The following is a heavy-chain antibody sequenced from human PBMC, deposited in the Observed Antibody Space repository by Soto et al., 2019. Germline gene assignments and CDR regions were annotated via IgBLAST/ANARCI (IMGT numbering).Heavy chain of an antibody. CDR2: IDAVIGNT. V-gene: IGHV1-3*01. Sequence: ASVKVSCKASGGTFSSYAINWVRQAPGQRLEWMGGIDAVIGNTKYTQKFQGRVTITRDTSASTAYMELSSLRSEDTAVYYCAREAYGKLSAFDIWGQGTMVTVSS. CDR3: AREAYGKLSAFDI. J-gene: IGHJ3*02. D-gene: IGHD4-17*01. CDR1: GGTFSSYA.